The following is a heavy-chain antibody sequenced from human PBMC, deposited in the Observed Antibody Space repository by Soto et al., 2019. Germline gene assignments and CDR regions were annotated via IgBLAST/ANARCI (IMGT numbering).Heavy chain of an antibody. J-gene: IGHJ4*02. CDR2: IIPIFDLP. CDR1: GGTFRTYT. D-gene: IGHD2-21*01. V-gene: IGHV1-69*02. CDR3: AFDVKTGVVYFDY. Sequence: QVQLVQSGAEMKKPGSSVKVSCKASGGTFRTYTISWVRQAPGQGLEWMGRIIPIFDLPNHAQKFQGRVTITAVKYNDSSYLAMRSFRPEDTAVYDCAFDVKTGVVYFDYWGQGTLVTVSS.